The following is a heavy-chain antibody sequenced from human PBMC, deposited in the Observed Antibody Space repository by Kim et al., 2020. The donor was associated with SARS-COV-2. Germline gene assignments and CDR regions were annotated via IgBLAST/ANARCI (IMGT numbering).Heavy chain of an antibody. CDR3: AMGINSSSWYFTLRNNWYFDL. CDR1: GGTFSSYA. D-gene: IGHD6-13*01. CDR2: IIPIFGTA. J-gene: IGHJ2*01. Sequence: SVKVSCKASGGTFSSYAISWVRQAPGQGLEWMGGIIPIFGTANYAQKFQGRVTITADESTSTAYMELSSLRSEDTAVYYCAMGINSSSWYFTLRNNWYFDLWGRGTLVTVSS. V-gene: IGHV1-69*13.